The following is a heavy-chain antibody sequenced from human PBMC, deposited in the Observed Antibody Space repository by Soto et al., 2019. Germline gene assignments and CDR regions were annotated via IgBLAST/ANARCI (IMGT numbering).Heavy chain of an antibody. J-gene: IGHJ5*02. Sequence: VQLLESGGGLVQPGGSLRLSCAASGFTFSSYAMSWVRQAPGKGLEWVSAISGSGGSTYYADSVKGRFTISRDNSKNTLYLQMNSLRAEDTAVYYCAKDLGIAAAGTAFWFDPWGQGTLVTVSS. CDR2: ISGSGGST. D-gene: IGHD6-13*01. V-gene: IGHV3-23*01. CDR1: GFTFSSYA. CDR3: AKDLGIAAAGTAFWFDP.